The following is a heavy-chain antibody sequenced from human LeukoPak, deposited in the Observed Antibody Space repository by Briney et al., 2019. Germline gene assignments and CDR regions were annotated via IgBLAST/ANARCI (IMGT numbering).Heavy chain of an antibody. CDR3: ARVLKTGMTGYYSDL. D-gene: IGHD3-9*01. CDR1: GGSISGYS. Sequence: PSETLSLTCTVSGGSISGYSWSWIRQPPGEGLECIGYMYYSGSTNYNPSLKSRVTISVDTSKNQFSLKLSSVTAADTAIYYCARVLKTGMTGYYSDLWGRGTLVTVSS. CDR2: MYYSGST. J-gene: IGHJ2*01. V-gene: IGHV4-59*01.